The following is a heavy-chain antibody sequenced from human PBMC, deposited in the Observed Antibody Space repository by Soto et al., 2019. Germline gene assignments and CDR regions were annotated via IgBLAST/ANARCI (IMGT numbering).Heavy chain of an antibody. CDR2: ISYDGSNK. CDR1: GFTFSSYA. J-gene: IGHJ4*02. CDR3: ARDKGYILDY. D-gene: IGHD5-12*01. V-gene: IGHV3-30-3*01. Sequence: QVQLVESGGGVVQPGRSLRLSCAASGFTFSSYAMHWVRQAPGKGLEWVAVISYDGSNKYYADSVKGRFTISRDNSKNTLYLQMNSLRAEDTAVYYCARDKGYILDYWGQGTLVTVSS.